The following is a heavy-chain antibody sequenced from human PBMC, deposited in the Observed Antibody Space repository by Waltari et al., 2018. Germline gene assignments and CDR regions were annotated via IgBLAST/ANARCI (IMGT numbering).Heavy chain of an antibody. J-gene: IGHJ4*02. V-gene: IGHV3-30*03. CDR3: TLTGRDSSSPDFDY. CDR2: ISYDGSNK. CDR1: GFTFSSYG. D-gene: IGHD6-6*01. Sequence: QVQLVESGGGVVQPGRSLRLSCAASGFTFSSYGLHWVRQAPGRGLEWVAVISYDGSNKYYEDYVKGRFTISRDNSKNTLYLQMNSLRAEDTAVYYCTLTGRDSSSPDFDYWGQGTLVTVSS.